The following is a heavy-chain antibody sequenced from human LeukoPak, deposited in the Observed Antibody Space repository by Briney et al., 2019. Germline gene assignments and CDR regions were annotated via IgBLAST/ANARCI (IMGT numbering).Heavy chain of an antibody. Sequence: ASAKVSCKASGYTFTGYYMHWVRQAPGQGLEWMGWINPNSGGTNYAQKFQGRVTMTRDTSISTAYMELSRLRSDDTAVYYCASERYSSGWSSGFDYWGQGTLVTVSS. CDR3: ASERYSSGWSSGFDY. CDR2: INPNSGGT. CDR1: GYTFTGYY. J-gene: IGHJ4*02. V-gene: IGHV1-2*02. D-gene: IGHD6-19*01.